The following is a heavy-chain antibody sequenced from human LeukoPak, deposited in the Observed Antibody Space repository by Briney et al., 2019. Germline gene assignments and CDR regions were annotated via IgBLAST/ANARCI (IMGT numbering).Heavy chain of an antibody. V-gene: IGHV1-2*02. CDR3: ARQKVATGYYFDY. Sequence: ASVKVSCKASGYTFTGYYMHWVRQAPGQGLEWMGWINPNSGGTNYAQKFQGRVTMTRDTSISTAYMELSRLRSDDTAVYYCARQKVATGYYFDYWGQGTLVTVSS. J-gene: IGHJ4*02. CDR1: GYTFTGYY. CDR2: INPNSGGT. D-gene: IGHD5-12*01.